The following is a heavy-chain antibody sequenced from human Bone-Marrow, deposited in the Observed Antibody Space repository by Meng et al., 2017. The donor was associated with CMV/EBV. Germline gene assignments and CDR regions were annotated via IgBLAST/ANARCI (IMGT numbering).Heavy chain of an antibody. CDR3: ARDRESYWAY. D-gene: IGHD1-26*01. J-gene: IGHJ4*02. V-gene: IGHV3-21*01. CDR2: ISSSSSYI. CDR1: GFTFSSYS. Sequence: GESLKISCAASGFTFSSYSMNWVRQAPGKGLEWVSSISSSSSYIYYADSVKGRFTISRDNAKNSLYLQMNSLRAEDTAVYYCARDRESYWAYWGQGTLVTVS.